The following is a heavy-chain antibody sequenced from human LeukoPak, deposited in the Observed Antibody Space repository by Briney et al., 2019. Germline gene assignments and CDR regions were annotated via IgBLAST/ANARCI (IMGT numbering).Heavy chain of an antibody. D-gene: IGHD3-22*01. J-gene: IGHJ4*02. CDR1: GGTFSSYA. CDR2: IIPIFGTA. CDR3: ARDQPYYYDSSGYYTLLDY. V-gene: IGHV1-69*01. Sequence: GSSVKVSCKASGGTFSSYAISWVRQAPGQGLEWMGGIIPIFGTANYAQKLQGRVTITADESTSTAYMELSSLRSEDTAVYYCARDQPYYYDSSGYYTLLDYWGQGTLVTVSS.